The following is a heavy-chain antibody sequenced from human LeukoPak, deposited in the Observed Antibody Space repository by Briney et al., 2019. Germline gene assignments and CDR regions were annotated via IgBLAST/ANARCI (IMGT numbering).Heavy chain of an antibody. CDR3: ARVVPLAAGYDRAGYYFDY. CDR1: GGTFSSYT. J-gene: IGHJ4*02. V-gene: IGHV1-69*05. Sequence: SVTVSRKASGGTFSSYTISWVREAPGQGLEWMGGIIIIFGTANYPQKCKGRVTITTYESTSTAYMELSSLRSEDTAVYYCARVVPLAAGYDRAGYYFDYWGQGTLVTVSS. CDR2: IIIIFGTA. D-gene: IGHD3-22*01.